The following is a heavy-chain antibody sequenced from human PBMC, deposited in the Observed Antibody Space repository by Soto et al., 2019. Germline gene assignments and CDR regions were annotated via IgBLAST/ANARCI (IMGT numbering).Heavy chain of an antibody. Sequence: QLQLQESGSGLVRPSQTLSLTCAVSGDSISRGGYSWTWIRQPPGKALEWIGNIYDSGSTSYNPSLQSRVTISVDTSKNQFSLRLTSVTAADTAVYFCARGSSSYYDYGMDVWGQGTTVTVSS. V-gene: IGHV4-30-2*01. CDR2: IYDSGST. J-gene: IGHJ6*02. D-gene: IGHD6-6*01. CDR1: GDSISRGGYS. CDR3: ARGSSSYYDYGMDV.